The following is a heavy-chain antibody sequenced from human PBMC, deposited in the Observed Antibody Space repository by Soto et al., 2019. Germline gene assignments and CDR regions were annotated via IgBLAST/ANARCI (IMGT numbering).Heavy chain of an antibody. CDR1: GLSVTDTY. J-gene: IGHJ3*01. CDR3: AREPLWSGPLPLDAFDV. V-gene: IGHV3-53*01. Sequence: EGQLVQSGGGWIQPGGSLKVSCAASGLSVTDTYMSWVRQATGKGLEWVSVVYIDGTTNYADSVKGRFTISRDSSRNTVYLQMDSLRAEDTAIYFCAREPLWSGPLPLDAFDVWGQGTKVTVS. CDR2: VYIDGTT. D-gene: IGHD3-3*01.